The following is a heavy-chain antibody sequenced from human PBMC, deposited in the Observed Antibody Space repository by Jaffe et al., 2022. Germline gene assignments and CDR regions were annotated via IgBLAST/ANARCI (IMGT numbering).Heavy chain of an antibody. CDR1: GYSISSGYY. J-gene: IGHJ4*02. D-gene: IGHD3-16*02. Sequence: QVQLQESGPGLVKPSETLSLTCAVSGYSISSGYYWGWIRQPPGKGLEWIGSIYHSGSTYYNPSLKSRVTISVDTSKNQFSLKLSSVTAADTAVYYCARTKSEGYYDYVWGSYRWLDYWGQGTLVTVSS. V-gene: IGHV4-38-2*01. CDR2: IYHSGST. CDR3: ARTKSEGYYDYVWGSYRWLDY.